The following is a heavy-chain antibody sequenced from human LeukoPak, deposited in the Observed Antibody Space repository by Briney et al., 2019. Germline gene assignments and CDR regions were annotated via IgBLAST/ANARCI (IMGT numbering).Heavy chain of an antibody. V-gene: IGHV4-59*01. J-gene: IGHJ6*03. CDR2: IYYSGST. CDR3: ARVGYINNSRTYYYMDV. Sequence: PSETLSLTCTVSGGSLNSYYWTWIRQPPGKGMEWIAYIYYSGSTNYNPSLKSRVTISVDTSKNQFSLKLSSVTAADTAIYYCARVGYINNSRTYYYMDVWGKGTTVTVSS. D-gene: IGHD6-13*01. CDR1: GGSLNSYY.